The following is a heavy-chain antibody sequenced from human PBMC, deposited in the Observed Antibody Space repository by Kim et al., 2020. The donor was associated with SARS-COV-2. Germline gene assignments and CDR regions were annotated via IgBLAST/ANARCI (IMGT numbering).Heavy chain of an antibody. J-gene: IGHJ4*02. Sequence: SETLSLTCNVSGVSISGDYWSWIRQTPEKGLQWIASISYAGTMSYNPSLKSRVTISVDTSKNQVSLKLSSVTAADTAMYYCARHLSGSGAFYTVAYWGQG. CDR2: ISYAGTM. CDR3: ARHLSGSGAFYTVAY. CDR1: GVSISGDY. D-gene: IGHD3-10*01. V-gene: IGHV4-59*08.